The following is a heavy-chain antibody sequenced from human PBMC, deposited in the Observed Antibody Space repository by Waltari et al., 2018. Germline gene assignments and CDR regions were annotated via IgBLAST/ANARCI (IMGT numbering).Heavy chain of an antibody. V-gene: IGHV4-59*01. J-gene: IGHJ5*02. CDR1: GGSISSYY. CDR3: ARAVRASRNWFDP. CDR2: IYYSGST. Sequence: QVQLQESGSGLVKPSETLSLTCTVSGGSISSYYWSWIRQPPGKGLEWIGYIYYSGSTNYNPSLKSRVTISVDTSKNQFSLKLSSVTAADTAVYYCARAVRASRNWFDPWGQGTLVTVSS.